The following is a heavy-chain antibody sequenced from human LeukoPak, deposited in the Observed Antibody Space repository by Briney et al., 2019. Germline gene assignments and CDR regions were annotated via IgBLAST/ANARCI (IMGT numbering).Heavy chain of an antibody. Sequence: PGGSLRLSCAASGFTFSSYGMHWVRQAPGKGLEWVAFIRYDGSNKYYADSVKGRFTISRDNSKNTLYLQMNSLRAEDTAVYYCAKDAVHSVGVVAAIPLGYYYYYGMDVWGQGTTVTVSS. CDR3: AKDAVHSVGVVAAIPLGYYYYYGMDV. D-gene: IGHD2-15*01. CDR1: GFTFSSYG. V-gene: IGHV3-30*02. J-gene: IGHJ6*02. CDR2: IRYDGSNK.